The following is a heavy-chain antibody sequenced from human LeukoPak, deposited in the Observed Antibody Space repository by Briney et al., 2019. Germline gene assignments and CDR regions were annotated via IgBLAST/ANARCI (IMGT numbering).Heavy chain of an antibody. J-gene: IGHJ5*02. CDR2: IYYSGST. CDR1: GASISSGDYY. V-gene: IGHV4-30-4*08. CDR3: ASTNCSRSSCFGANWFDH. Sequence: SETLSLTCTVSGASISSGDYYWSWFRQPPGKGLEWIGSIYYSGSTFHYNPSLKSRVAISIDTSKNQFSLSLSSVTAADTAVYYCASTNCSRSSCFGANWFDHWGQGTLVTVSS. D-gene: IGHD2-2*01.